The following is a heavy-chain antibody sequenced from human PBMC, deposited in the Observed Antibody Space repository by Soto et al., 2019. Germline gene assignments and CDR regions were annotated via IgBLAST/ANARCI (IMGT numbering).Heavy chain of an antibody. D-gene: IGHD3-9*01. CDR2: ISAYNGNT. Sequence: ASVKVSCKASGYTFTGYYMHWVRQAPGQGLEWMGWISAYNGNTNYAQKLQGRVTMTTDTSTSTAYMELRSLRSDDTAVYYCARVGRYFDWSFDYWGQGTLVTVSS. CDR3: ARVGRYFDWSFDY. J-gene: IGHJ4*02. V-gene: IGHV1-18*04. CDR1: GYTFTGYY.